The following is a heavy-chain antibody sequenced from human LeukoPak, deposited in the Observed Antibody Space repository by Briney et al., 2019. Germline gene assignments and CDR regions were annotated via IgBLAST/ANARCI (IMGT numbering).Heavy chain of an antibody. CDR3: AREHCSSTSCLYYGMDV. J-gene: IGHJ6*02. V-gene: IGHV3-53*04. D-gene: IGHD2-2*01. Sequence: GGSLRLSCAASGFTVSSNYMSWVRQAPGKGLEWDSVIYSGGSTYYADSVKGRFTISRHNSKNTLYLQMNSLRAEDTAVYYCAREHCSSTSCLYYGMDVWGQGTTVTVSS. CDR2: IYSGGST. CDR1: GFTVSSNY.